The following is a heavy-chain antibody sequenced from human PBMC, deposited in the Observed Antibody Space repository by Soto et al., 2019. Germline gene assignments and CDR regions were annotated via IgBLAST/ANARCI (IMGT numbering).Heavy chain of an antibody. V-gene: IGHV3-30-3*01. D-gene: IGHD2-15*01. Sequence: GGSLRLSCAASGFTFSSYAMHWVRQAPGKGLEWVAVISYDGSNKYYADSVKGRFTISRDNSKNTLYLQMNSLRAEDTAVYYCARDQRYGGKAPFGYWGQGTLVTVSS. J-gene: IGHJ4*02. CDR3: ARDQRYGGKAPFGY. CDR1: GFTFSSYA. CDR2: ISYDGSNK.